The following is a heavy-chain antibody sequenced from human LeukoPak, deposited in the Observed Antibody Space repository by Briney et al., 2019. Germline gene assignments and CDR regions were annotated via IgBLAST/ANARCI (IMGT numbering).Heavy chain of an antibody. CDR3: AKTEAPAAIRAGSDY. V-gene: IGHV3-23*01. Sequence: PGGSLRLSCAASGFTFSNYGVSWVRQAPGKGVEWVSTISGSGSATYNAGSVKGRFTTSRDNSNNTLYLQMNSLRAEDTAVYYCAKTEAPAAIRAGSDYWGQGTLVTVSS. CDR2: ISGSGSAT. J-gene: IGHJ4*02. D-gene: IGHD2-2*02. CDR1: GFTFSNYG.